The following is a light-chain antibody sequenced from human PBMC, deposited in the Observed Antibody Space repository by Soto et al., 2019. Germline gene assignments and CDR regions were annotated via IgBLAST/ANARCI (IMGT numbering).Light chain of an antibody. CDR2: GNS. CDR1: SSNIGAGYD. CDR3: QSYDSSLSGAV. J-gene: IGLJ7*01. V-gene: IGLV1-40*01. Sequence: QSVLTQPPAVSWAPGQRVTISCTGISSNIGAGYDVHWYQQLPGTAPKLLIYGNSNRPSGIPDRFSGSKSGTSASLAITGLQAEDEADYYCQSYDSSLSGAVFGGGTQLTVL.